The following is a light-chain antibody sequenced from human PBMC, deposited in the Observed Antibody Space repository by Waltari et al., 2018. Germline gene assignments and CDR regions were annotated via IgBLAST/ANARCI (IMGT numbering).Light chain of an antibody. CDR2: KVS. J-gene: IGKJ5*01. V-gene: IGKV2-30*01. CDR3: MQATHWPVT. CDR1: QRLVYTDGISY. Sequence: DVGLTQSPLSLPVTLGQPASISCRARQRLVYTDGISYLNWFHQRPGQAPRRLIYKVSIRDSGAPARFSGSGSGTDFTLMISSVEADDVGVYFCMQATHWPVTFGQGTRLE.